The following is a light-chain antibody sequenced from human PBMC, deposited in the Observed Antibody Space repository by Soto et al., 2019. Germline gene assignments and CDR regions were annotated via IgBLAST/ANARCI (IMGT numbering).Light chain of an antibody. CDR1: QSVIDNY. V-gene: IGKV3-20*01. Sequence: EIVLTQSPGTLSLSPGERVTLSCRASQSVIDNYLAWFQQKPGQAPRLLIYRASSRATGIPDRFSGSGSGTDFALTISRLEPDDFAVYYCNQHGSSPNTFGQGTKLEIK. J-gene: IGKJ2*01. CDR3: NQHGSSPNT. CDR2: RAS.